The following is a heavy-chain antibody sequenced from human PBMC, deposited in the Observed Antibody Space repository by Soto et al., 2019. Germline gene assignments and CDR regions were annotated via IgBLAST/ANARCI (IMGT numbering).Heavy chain of an antibody. CDR2: IYYSGST. J-gene: IGHJ5*02. V-gene: IGHV4-30-4*01. CDR3: ARSSGWPGSWFDP. D-gene: IGHD6-19*01. Sequence: QVQLQESGPGLVKPSQTLSLTCTVSGGSISSGDYYWSWIRQPPGKGLEWIGYIYYSGSTYYNPSLKSRVTISVHTAKTQLPLKLSSVTAADTPVYYCARSSGWPGSWFDPWGQGTLVTVSS. CDR1: GGSISSGDYY.